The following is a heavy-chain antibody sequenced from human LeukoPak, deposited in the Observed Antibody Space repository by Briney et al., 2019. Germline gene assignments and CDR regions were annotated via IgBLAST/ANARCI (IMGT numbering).Heavy chain of an antibody. V-gene: IGHV3-9*01. CDR1: GFTFDDCA. CDR3: AKGGYDLDYYMDV. J-gene: IGHJ6*03. Sequence: PGGSLRLSCAASGFTFDDCAMHWVRQAPGKGLEWVSGISWSSGSIGYADSVKGRFTISRDNAENSLYLQMNSLRGEDTAFYYCAKGGYDLDYYMDVWGKGTTVTISS. CDR2: ISWSSGSI. D-gene: IGHD5-12*01.